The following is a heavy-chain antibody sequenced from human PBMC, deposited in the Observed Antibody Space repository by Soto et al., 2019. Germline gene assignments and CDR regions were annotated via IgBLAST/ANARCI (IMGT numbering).Heavy chain of an antibody. CDR2: IIPMFGTA. CDR3: ARVGPAHYYDSSGYYSPLDY. Sequence: QVQLVQSGAEVKKPGSSVKVSCKASGDTFSSYAINWVRQAPGQGLEWMGGIIPMFGTANYAQKFKGRVTIKAGESTSTVYMELSSLRSEDTAVYYCARVGPAHYYDSSGYYSPLDYWGQGTLVTVSS. CDR1: GDTFSSYA. D-gene: IGHD3-22*01. J-gene: IGHJ4*02. V-gene: IGHV1-69*01.